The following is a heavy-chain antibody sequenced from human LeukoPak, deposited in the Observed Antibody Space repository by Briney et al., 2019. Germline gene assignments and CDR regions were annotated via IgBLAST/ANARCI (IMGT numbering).Heavy chain of an antibody. D-gene: IGHD3-22*01. CDR1: GYTFTGYY. CDR3: ARVLYYYDSSGPGAFDI. CDR2: INPNSGGT. J-gene: IGHJ3*02. V-gene: IGHV1-2*02. Sequence: ASVKVSCKASGYTFTGYYMHWVRQAPGQGLEWMGWINPNSGGTNYAQKFQGRVTMTTDTSISTAYMELSRLRSDDTAVYYCARVLYYYDSSGPGAFDIWGQGTMVTVSS.